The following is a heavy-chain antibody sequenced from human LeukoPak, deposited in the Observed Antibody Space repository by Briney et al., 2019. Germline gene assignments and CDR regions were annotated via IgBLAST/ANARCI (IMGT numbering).Heavy chain of an antibody. Sequence: SQTLSLTCAISGDSVSSNSAAWNWIRQSPSRGLEWLGRTYYRSKWYNDYAVSVKSRITINPDTSKNQFSLQLSSVTPEDTAVYYCAREFTLGYCSGGSCIAFDYWGQGTLVTVSS. CDR2: TYYRSKWYN. J-gene: IGHJ4*02. D-gene: IGHD2-15*01. CDR1: GDSVSSNSAA. V-gene: IGHV6-1*01. CDR3: AREFTLGYCSGGSCIAFDY.